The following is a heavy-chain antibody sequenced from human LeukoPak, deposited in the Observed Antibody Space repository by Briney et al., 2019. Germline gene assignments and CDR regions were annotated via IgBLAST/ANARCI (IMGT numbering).Heavy chain of an antibody. J-gene: IGHJ5*02. CDR1: GYTFTGYY. D-gene: IGHD3-10*01. V-gene: IGHV1-2*02. CDR3: ARAAITMVRGVIPNNWFDP. Sequence: ASVKVSCKASGYTFTGYYIHWVRQAPGQGLEWMGWINPNSGGTKYAQKFQGRVTMTRDTSISTAYMELSRLRSDDTAVYYCARAAITMVRGVIPNNWFDPWGQGTPVTVSS. CDR2: INPNSGGT.